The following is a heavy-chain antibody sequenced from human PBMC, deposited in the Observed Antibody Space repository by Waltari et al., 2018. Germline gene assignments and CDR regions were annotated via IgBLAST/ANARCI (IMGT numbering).Heavy chain of an antibody. CDR1: FSTYV. J-gene: IGHJ4*02. D-gene: IGHD7-27*01. CDR2: IRDGGSII. V-gene: IGHV3-23*01. CDR3: ARGSGVDY. Sequence: FSTYVWSWVLRAPGKGLEWVSSIRDGGSIINYAGSVKGRFTISRDNSKNTVYLQMKSLGAEDTAVYYCARGSGVDYWGQGTLVTISS.